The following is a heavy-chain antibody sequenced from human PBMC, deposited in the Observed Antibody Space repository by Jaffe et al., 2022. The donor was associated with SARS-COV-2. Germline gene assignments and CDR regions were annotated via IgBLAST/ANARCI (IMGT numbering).Heavy chain of an antibody. D-gene: IGHD3-22*01. CDR3: AKEHDSSGYYYGDGMDV. CDR2: ISGSGGST. Sequence: EVQLLESGGGLVQPGGSLRLSCAASGFTFSSYAMSWVRQAPGKGLEWVSAISGSGGSTYYADSVKGRFTISRDNSKNTLYLQMNSLRAEDTAVYYCAKEHDSSGYYYGDGMDVWGQGTTVTVSS. J-gene: IGHJ6*02. V-gene: IGHV3-23*01. CDR1: GFTFSSYA.